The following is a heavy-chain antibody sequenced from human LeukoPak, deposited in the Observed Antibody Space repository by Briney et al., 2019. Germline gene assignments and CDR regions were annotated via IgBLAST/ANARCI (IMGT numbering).Heavy chain of an antibody. CDR2: IYYSGST. CDR1: GGSISSYY. V-gene: IGHV4-59*01. CDR3: ARAGDGIGYYYFDY. D-gene: IGHD3-22*01. J-gene: IGHJ4*02. Sequence: PSETLSLTCGVSGGSISSYYWSWVRQPPGKGLEWIGYIYYSGSTNFNPSLKSRVTISVDTSKTQFSLKLRSVTAADTAVYYCARAGDGIGYYYFDYWGQGTLVTVSS.